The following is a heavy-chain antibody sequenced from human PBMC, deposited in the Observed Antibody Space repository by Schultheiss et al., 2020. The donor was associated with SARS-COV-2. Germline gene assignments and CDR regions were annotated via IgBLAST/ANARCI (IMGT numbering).Heavy chain of an antibody. V-gene: IGHV3-48*01. D-gene: IGHD3-3*01. CDR2: ISSSSSTI. Sequence: GGSLRLSCAASGFTLSSYSMNWVRQAPGKGLVWASYISSSSSTIYYACSVKGRFTISRDNAKNSLYLQMNSLRAEDTAVYYCARTEDYDFGSGYFARNYYYGINVWGQWTTVTGSS. J-gene: IGHJ6*02. CDR3: ARTEDYDFGSGYFARNYYYGINV. CDR1: GFTLSSYS.